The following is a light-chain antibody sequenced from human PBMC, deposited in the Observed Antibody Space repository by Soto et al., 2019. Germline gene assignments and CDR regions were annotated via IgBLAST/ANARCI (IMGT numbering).Light chain of an antibody. V-gene: IGKV1-5*01. CDR1: QSISSW. CDR2: DAS. J-gene: IGKJ1*01. Sequence: DIQMTQSPSTLSASVGDRVTITCRASQSISSWLAWYRQKPGKAPKLLIYDASSLESGVPSRFSGSGSGTEFTLTISGLQADNFATYYCQQYSSYLWTFGQGTKVEIK. CDR3: QQYSSYLWT.